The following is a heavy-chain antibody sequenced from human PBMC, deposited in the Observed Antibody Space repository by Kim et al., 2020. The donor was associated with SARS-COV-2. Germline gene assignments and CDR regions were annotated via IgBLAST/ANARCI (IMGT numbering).Heavy chain of an antibody. V-gene: IGHV3-11*04. J-gene: IGHJ4*02. D-gene: IGHD3-10*01. CDR2: ISSSGSVI. Sequence: GGSLRLSCAASGFTFSDHYMTWIRQAPGKGLEWISYISSSGSVIYYADSVQGRFTISRDNAKKSLFLQMNSLRGEDTAVYFCARGVYYFGLDTYGKLGYWGQGTLVTVSS. CDR3: ARGVYYFGLDTYGKLGY. CDR1: GFTFSDHY.